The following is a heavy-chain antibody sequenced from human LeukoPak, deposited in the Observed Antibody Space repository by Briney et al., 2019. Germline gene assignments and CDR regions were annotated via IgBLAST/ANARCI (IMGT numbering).Heavy chain of an antibody. CDR1: GGSFSGYY. D-gene: IGHD3-10*01. Sequence: SETLPLTCAVYGGSFSGYYWSWIRQPPGKGLEWIVEINHSGSTDYNPSLKSRVTISVDTSKNQFSLKLSSVTAADTAVYYCARGTMVRGTTTYYYGMDVWGKGTTVTVSS. V-gene: IGHV4-34*01. CDR3: ARGTMVRGTTTYYYGMDV. CDR2: INHSGST. J-gene: IGHJ6*04.